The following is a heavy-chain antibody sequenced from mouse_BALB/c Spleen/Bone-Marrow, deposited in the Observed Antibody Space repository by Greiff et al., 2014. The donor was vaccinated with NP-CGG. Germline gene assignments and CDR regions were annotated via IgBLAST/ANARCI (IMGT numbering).Heavy chain of an antibody. Sequence: EVQLQQSGTVVARPGTSVRMSCKASGYTFTTYWMHWVKQRPGQGLEWIAAFNPRNSDSHYNQKFKAKAELTAVTSANTAYMELSSLTDEDSAVYYCTSPGDYGYYGFAYWGQGTLVTVSA. CDR3: TSPGDYGYYGFAY. V-gene: IGHV1-5*01. CDR1: GYTFTTYW. J-gene: IGHJ3*01. D-gene: IGHD1-2*01. CDR2: FNPRNSDS.